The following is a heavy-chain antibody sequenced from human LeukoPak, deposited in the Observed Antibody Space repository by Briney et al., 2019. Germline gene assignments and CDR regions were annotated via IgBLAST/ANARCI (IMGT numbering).Heavy chain of an antibody. D-gene: IGHD3-22*01. CDR2: ISGSGSST. CDR1: GFTFSSYA. J-gene: IGHJ4*02. CDR3: AKDVDYYYDSGGYYYDYFGY. Sequence: GGSLRLSCAASGFTFSSYAMSWVRQAPGKGLEWVSAISGSGSSTYYADSVKGRFTISRDNSKNTLYLQMNSLRAEDTAVYYCAKDVDYYYDSGGYYYDYFGYWGQGTLVTVSS. V-gene: IGHV3-23*01.